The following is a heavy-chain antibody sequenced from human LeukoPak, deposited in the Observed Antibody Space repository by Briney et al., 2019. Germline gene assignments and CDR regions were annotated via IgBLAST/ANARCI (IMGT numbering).Heavy chain of an antibody. Sequence: GGSLRLSCAASGFTFSSYEMNWVRQAPGKGLEWVSYISSSGSTIYYADSVKGRFTISRDNAKNSLYLQMNSLRAEDTAVYYCARDETVTTNYYYYGMDVWGKGTTVTVSS. D-gene: IGHD4-17*01. CDR1: GFTFSSYE. CDR2: ISSSGSTI. CDR3: ARDETVTTNYYYYGMDV. J-gene: IGHJ6*04. V-gene: IGHV3-48*03.